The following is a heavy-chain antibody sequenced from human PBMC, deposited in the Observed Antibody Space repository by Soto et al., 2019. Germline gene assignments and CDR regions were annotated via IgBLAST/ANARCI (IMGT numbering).Heavy chain of an antibody. CDR2: TYYRSKWYN. D-gene: IGHD6-19*01. J-gene: IGHJ4*02. Sequence: SQTLSLTCAISGDSVSSNSAAWNWIRQSPSRGLEWLGRTYYRSKWYNDYAVSVKSRVTISVDTSKNQFSLKLSSVTAADTAVYYCARHAVANDYWGQGTLVTVSS. CDR3: ARHAVANDY. CDR1: GDSVSSNSAA. V-gene: IGHV6-1*01.